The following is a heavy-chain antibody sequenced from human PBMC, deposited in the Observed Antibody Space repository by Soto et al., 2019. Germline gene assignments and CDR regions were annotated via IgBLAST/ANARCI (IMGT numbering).Heavy chain of an antibody. V-gene: IGHV3-7*01. CDR3: ARLPSPIWGSYRFFYAFDI. CDR2: IKQDGSEK. Sequence: GGSLRLSCAASGFTFSSYWMSWVRQAPGKGLEWVANIKQDGSEKYYVDSVKGRFTISRDNAKNSLYLQMNSLRAEDTAVYYCARLPSPIWGSYRFFYAFDIWGQGTMVTVSS. D-gene: IGHD3-16*02. J-gene: IGHJ3*02. CDR1: GFTFSSYW.